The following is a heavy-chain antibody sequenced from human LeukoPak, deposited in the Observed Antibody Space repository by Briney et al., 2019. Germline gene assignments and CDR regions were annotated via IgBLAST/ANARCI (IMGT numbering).Heavy chain of an antibody. Sequence: ASVRVSRKTSGFTFRSYGFTWVRQAAGQGLEWMGWISAYTGDTKSAQKFQGRITMTTDTTTSTAYMEMRSLRSDDAAVYYCARGCRSTCSYGLDYWGQGTLVTVSS. CDR1: GFTFRSYG. V-gene: IGHV1-18*01. J-gene: IGHJ4*02. CDR2: ISAYTGDT. CDR3: ARGCRSTCSYGLDY. D-gene: IGHD2-2*01.